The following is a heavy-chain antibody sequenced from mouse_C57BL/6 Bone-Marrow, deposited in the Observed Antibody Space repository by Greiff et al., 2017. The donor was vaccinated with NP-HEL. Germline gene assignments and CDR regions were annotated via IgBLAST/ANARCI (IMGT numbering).Heavy chain of an antibody. D-gene: IGHD1-1*01. CDR1: GYTFTSYW. CDR2: IDPSDSET. V-gene: IGHV1-52*01. CDR3: SKSPYYYGSSYGYFDV. Sequence: QVQLQQPGAELVRPGSSVKLSCMASGYTFTSYWMHWVKQRPIQGLEWIGNIDPSDSETHSNQKFTDKATLTVDKSSSKAYMQLSSLTSEDSEVYYWSKSPYYYGSSYGYFDVWGKGTTVTVSS. J-gene: IGHJ1*03.